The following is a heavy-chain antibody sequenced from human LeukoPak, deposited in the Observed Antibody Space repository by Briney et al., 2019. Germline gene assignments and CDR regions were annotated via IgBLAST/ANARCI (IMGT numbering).Heavy chain of an antibody. CDR3: ARPFPPRDGYNYGLLAFDY. CDR2: INPSGGST. J-gene: IGHJ4*02. V-gene: IGHV1-46*01. CDR1: GYTFTSYY. D-gene: IGHD5-24*01. Sequence: WASVKVSCKASGYTFTSYYMHWVRQAPGQGLEWMGIINPSGGSTSYAQKFQGRVTMTRDTSTSIVYMELSSLRSEDTAVYYCARPFPPRDGYNYGLLAFDYWGQGTLVTVSS.